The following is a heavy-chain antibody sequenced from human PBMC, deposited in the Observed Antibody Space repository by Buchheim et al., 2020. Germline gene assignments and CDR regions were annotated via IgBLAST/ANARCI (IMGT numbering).Heavy chain of an antibody. J-gene: IGHJ6*02. CDR3: ARLIGRQLVYNFNMDV. V-gene: IGHV5-51*01. D-gene: IGHD6-6*01. CDR1: GYSFTSYW. CDR2: IYPGDSDT. Sequence: EVQLVQSGAEVKKSGESLKISCKGSGYSFTSYWIAWVRQMPGKGLEWMGIIYPGDSDTRYSPSFQGQVTISADRSITTAYPQWSSLKASDTAMYYCARLIGRQLVYNFNMDVWGQGTT.